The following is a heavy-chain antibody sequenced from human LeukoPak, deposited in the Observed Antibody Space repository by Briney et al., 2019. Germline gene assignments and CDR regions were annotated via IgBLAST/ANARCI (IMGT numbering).Heavy chain of an antibody. CDR1: GGSFSGYY. CDR3: ARSRLIVFSFDY. CDR2: INHSGST. J-gene: IGHJ4*02. Sequence: SETLSLTCAVYGGSFSGYYWSWIRQPPGKGLEWIGEINHSGSTNYNPSLKSRVTISVDTSKNQFSLKPSSVTAADTAVYYCARSRLIVFSFDYWGQGTLVTVSS. D-gene: IGHD3-10*01. V-gene: IGHV4-34*01.